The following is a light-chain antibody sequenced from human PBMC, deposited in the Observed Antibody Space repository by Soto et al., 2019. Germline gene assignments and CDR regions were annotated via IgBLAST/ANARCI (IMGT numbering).Light chain of an antibody. V-gene: IGLV2-14*01. CDR3: YSYTTTNTWL. Sequence: QSVLTQPASMSGSPGQSITISCAGTSNDVGAYNYVSWYQHHPGQAPKLMIYEVTNRPSGASPRFSGSKSGNTASLTISGLQAEDEADYYCYSYTTTNTWLFGGGTKVTVL. CDR1: SNDVGAYNY. CDR2: EVT. J-gene: IGLJ2*01.